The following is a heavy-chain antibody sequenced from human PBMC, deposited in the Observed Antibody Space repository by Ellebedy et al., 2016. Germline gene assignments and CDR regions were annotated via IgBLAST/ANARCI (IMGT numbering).Heavy chain of an antibody. CDR2: TKSKTDGGAA. D-gene: IGHD5-18*01. Sequence: GESLKISCAASGFTFSNAWMNWVRQAPGKGLEWVGRTKSKTDGGAADYAAPVKGRFTISRDDSKNTLYLQMNSLKTEDTAVYFCTPVYRYNYDSVWGQGTLVTVSS. V-gene: IGHV3-15*01. CDR1: GFTFSNAW. CDR3: TPVYRYNYDSV. J-gene: IGHJ4*02.